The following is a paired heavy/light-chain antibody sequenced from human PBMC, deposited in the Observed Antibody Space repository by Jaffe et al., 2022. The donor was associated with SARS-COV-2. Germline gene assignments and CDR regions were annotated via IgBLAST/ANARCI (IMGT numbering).Light chain of an antibody. CDR3: QQYRRTPWT. CDR2: KAS. Sequence: DIQMTQSPPSLSASVGDRVTITCRASQSTDNWLAWYQQKPGKVPKLLFYKASNLENGVPPRFSASGTGTDFTLTINGLQPDDFGTYYCQQYRRTPWTFGQGTKVEIK. V-gene: IGKV1-5*03. J-gene: IGKJ1*01. CDR1: QSTDNW.
Heavy chain of an antibody. D-gene: IGHD6-25*01. V-gene: IGHV5-51*01. CDR3: ATGTRITAAWVAYNV. CDR2: IYPDDSGA. CDR1: GYDFSKYW. Sequence: EVQLVQSGAEVKKPGESLQISCKGFGYDFSKYWIGWVRQMSGKGLEWMGIIYPDDSGARYGPSFQGHVTMSVDKSINTAYLQWSRLQTSDSAMYYCATGTRITAAWVAYNVWGQGTDVTVS. J-gene: IGHJ6*02.